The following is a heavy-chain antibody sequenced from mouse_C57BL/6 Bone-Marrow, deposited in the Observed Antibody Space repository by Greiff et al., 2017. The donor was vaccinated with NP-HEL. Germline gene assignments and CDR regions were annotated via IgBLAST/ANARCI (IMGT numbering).Heavy chain of an antibody. CDR1: GFNIKDDY. D-gene: IGHD2-1*01. CDR3: TSTCYFDY. Sequence: VQLQQSGAELVRPGASVKLSCTASGFNIKDDYMHWVKQRPEQGLEWIGWIDPENGDTEYASKFQGKATITADTSSNTAYLQLSSLTSEDTAVYYCTSTCYFDYWGQGTTLTVSS. V-gene: IGHV14-4*01. J-gene: IGHJ2*01. CDR2: IDPENGDT.